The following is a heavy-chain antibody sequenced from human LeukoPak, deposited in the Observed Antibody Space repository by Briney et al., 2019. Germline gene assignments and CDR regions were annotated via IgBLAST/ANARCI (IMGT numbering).Heavy chain of an antibody. D-gene: IGHD5-24*01. V-gene: IGHV3-30*18. Sequence: GGSLRLSCAASGFTFSSYVMHWVRQAPGKGLEWVALISYDGSNKYYADSVKGRFTVSRDNSKNTLYLQMNSLRAEDTAVYYCAKGHDGYSLGTFDYWGQGTLVTVSS. CDR3: AKGHDGYSLGTFDY. CDR2: ISYDGSNK. CDR1: GFTFSSYV. J-gene: IGHJ4*02.